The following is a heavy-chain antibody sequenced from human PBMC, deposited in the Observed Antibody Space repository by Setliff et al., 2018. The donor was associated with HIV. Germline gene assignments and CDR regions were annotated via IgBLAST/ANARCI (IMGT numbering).Heavy chain of an antibody. CDR1: GGSFSGYY. CDR2: VNHRGIT. D-gene: IGHD3-22*01. Sequence: SETLSLTCAVYGGSFSGYYWSWIRQPPGKGLEWIGEVNHRGITNYSPSLKGRVTLFVDTSKNQFSLTLRSVTAADTAVYFCARGDYDSGGYYFDKWGQGAQVTVS. V-gene: IGHV4-34*01. CDR3: ARGDYDSGGYYFDK. J-gene: IGHJ4*02.